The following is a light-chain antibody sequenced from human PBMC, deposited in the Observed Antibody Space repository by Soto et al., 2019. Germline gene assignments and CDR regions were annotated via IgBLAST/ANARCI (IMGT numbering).Light chain of an antibody. Sequence: EIVMTQSPATLSVSPVERATLSCRASQSVSSNLAWYQQKPGQAHRLLIYGASTRSTGIPARFSGRGSGTEFTLTLTSLQTEDFAVYYCQQYTNWPPWTFRQGTKVEIK. CDR1: QSVSSN. V-gene: IGKV3-15*01. J-gene: IGKJ1*01. CDR3: QQYTNWPPWT. CDR2: GAS.